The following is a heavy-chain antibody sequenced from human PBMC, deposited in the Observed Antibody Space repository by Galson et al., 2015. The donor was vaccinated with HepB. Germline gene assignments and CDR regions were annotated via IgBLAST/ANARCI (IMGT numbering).Heavy chain of an antibody. D-gene: IGHD1-14*01. V-gene: IGHV3-30-3*01. CDR2: ISYDGGKE. CDR3: TRAVREPDSGYFDS. Sequence: SLRLSCAASGIAFSRSDMHWVRQAPGRGLEWVAIISYDGGKEYYAKSVQGRFTISRDNSKSTPFLLMNNMRSEDTAMYYCTRAVREPDSGYFDSWGQGALVTVSS. CDR1: GIAFSRSD. J-gene: IGHJ4*02.